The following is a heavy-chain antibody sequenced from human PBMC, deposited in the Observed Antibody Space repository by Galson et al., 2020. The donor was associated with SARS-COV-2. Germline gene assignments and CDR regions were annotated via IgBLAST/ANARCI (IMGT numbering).Heavy chain of an antibody. CDR2: ISSSSITI. Sequence: GGSLRLSCAASGFTFSSYSMNWVRQAPGKGLEWVSYISSSSITIYYADSVKGRFTISRNNAKNSLYLQMNSLRAEETAVYYCARWLMSYFGDGGNYACDYWGQGTLVTVSS. V-gene: IGHV3-48*01. CDR1: GFTFSSYS. CDR3: ARWLMSYFGDGGNYACDY. D-gene: IGHD4-4*01. J-gene: IGHJ4*02.